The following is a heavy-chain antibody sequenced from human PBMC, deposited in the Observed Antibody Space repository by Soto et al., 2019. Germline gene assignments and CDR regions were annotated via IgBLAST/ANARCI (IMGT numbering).Heavy chain of an antibody. J-gene: IGHJ5*02. CDR1: EFTFSSYA. Sequence: GGSLRLSCAASEFTFSSYAMSWVRQAPGKGLEWVSVISGSVGSTYFADSVKGRFTVSRDNSKNTLYLQMSSLRAEDTAVYYCARYGDYVWFDPWGQGTLVTVSS. V-gene: IGHV3-23*01. CDR3: ARYGDYVWFDP. D-gene: IGHD4-17*01. CDR2: ISGSVGST.